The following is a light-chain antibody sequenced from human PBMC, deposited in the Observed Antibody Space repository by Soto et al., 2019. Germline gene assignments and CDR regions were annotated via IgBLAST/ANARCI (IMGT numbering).Light chain of an antibody. CDR2: YAS. Sequence: EIMLTQSPATLSVSPGERVTFSCRASQTISNNLAWYQHRPDQAPRLLISYASTGATGVPVRFSGSGSGAEFTLTINSLQSEDVGIYYCQQFYRWPVTFGGGTKVEIK. J-gene: IGKJ4*01. V-gene: IGKV3-15*01. CDR1: QTISNN. CDR3: QQFYRWPVT.